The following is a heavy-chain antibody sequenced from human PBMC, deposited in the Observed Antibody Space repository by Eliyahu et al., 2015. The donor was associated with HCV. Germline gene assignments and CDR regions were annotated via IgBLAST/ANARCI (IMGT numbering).Heavy chain of an antibody. CDR2: ISWNSGTI. V-gene: IGHV3-9*01. J-gene: IGHJ6*02. CDR3: SKDMGDFWSGYYIAPRYYYGMDV. D-gene: IGHD3-3*01. CDR1: GFXFXDFA. Sequence: EVHLVESGGGLVQPGRSLRLSCAASGFXFXDFAMPWXXXAXGKGLXXVSAISWNSGTIGYADSVKGRFTISRDNAKNSLYLQMNSLRAEDTALYFCSKDMGDFWSGYYIAPRYYYGMDVWGQGTTVTVSS.